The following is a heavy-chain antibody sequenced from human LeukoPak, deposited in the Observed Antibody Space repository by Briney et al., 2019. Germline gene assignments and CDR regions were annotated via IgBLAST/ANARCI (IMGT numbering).Heavy chain of an antibody. Sequence: SETLSLTCTVSGGSISITSYYWGWIRQPPGKGLEWIGRMYSSGSTYYNPSLKSRVTISVDTSKNHFSLKLSSVTAAHTAVYYCARGRPDCSSTSCYAFDAFDIWGQGTMVTVSS. CDR2: MYSSGST. CDR1: GGSISITSYY. V-gene: IGHV4-39*07. J-gene: IGHJ3*02. D-gene: IGHD2-2*01. CDR3: ARGRPDCSSTSCYAFDAFDI.